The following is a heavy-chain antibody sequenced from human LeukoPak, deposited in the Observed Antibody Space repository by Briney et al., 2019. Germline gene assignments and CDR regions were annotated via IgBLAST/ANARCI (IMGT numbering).Heavy chain of an antibody. V-gene: IGHV3-21*01. J-gene: IGHJ4*02. CDR3: ARDRWELLRSVDY. CDR1: GFTFSSYA. CDR2: IGSTGAYI. Sequence: GGSLRLSCAASGFTFSSYAMSWVRQAPGKGLEWLSSIGSTGAYIFYADSVKGRFTISRDNAKNSLYLQMNSLRAEDTAIYYCARDRWELLRSVDYWGQGTLVTVSS. D-gene: IGHD2-15*01.